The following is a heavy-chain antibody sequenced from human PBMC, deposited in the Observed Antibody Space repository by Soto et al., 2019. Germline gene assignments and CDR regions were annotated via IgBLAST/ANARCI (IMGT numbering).Heavy chain of an antibody. V-gene: IGHV3-15*07. CDR1: GFTFSNAW. CDR3: TTDSYSTMIVVRFYY. CDR2: IKSKTDGGTT. D-gene: IGHD3-22*01. J-gene: IGHJ4*01. Sequence: GGSLRVSCTASGFTFSNAWINWVRQAPGKGLEWVGRIKSKTDGGTTDFAAPVRGRFAISRDDSKNMVYLQMNSLKTEDTGIYYFTTDSYSTMIVVRFYYWGHGTLVTVSS.